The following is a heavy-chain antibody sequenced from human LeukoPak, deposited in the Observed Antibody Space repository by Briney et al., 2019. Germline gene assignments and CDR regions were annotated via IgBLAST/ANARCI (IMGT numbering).Heavy chain of an antibody. J-gene: IGHJ6*02. CDR2: INPNSGGT. Sequence: ASVKVSCKASGYTFIGHYMHWVRQAPGQGLEWMGWINPNSGGTNYAQKFQGWVTMTRDTSISTAYMELSRLRSDDTAVYYCAKGDPDYGGHYYYYGMDVWGQGTTVTVSS. D-gene: IGHD4-23*01. CDR1: GYTFIGHY. V-gene: IGHV1-2*04. CDR3: AKGDPDYGGHYYYYGMDV.